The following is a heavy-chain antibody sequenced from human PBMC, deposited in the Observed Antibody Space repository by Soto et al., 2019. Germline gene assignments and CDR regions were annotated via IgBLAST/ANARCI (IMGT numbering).Heavy chain of an antibody. Sequence: SVKVSCKASGGTFSSYAISWVRQAPGQGLEWMGGIIPIFGTANYAQKFQGRVTITADESTSTAYMELSSLRSEDTAVYYCARGFLEWLSREYYYYGMDVWGQGTTVTVSS. V-gene: IGHV1-69*13. J-gene: IGHJ6*02. CDR1: GGTFSSYA. D-gene: IGHD3-3*01. CDR2: IIPIFGTA. CDR3: ARGFLEWLSREYYYYGMDV.